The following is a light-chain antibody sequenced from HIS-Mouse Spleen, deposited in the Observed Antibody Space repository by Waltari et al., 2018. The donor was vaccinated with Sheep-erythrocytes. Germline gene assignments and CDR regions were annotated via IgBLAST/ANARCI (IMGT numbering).Light chain of an antibody. V-gene: IGKV1-39*01. CDR1: QSISSY. CDR3: QQSYSTPPLT. CDR2: AAS. J-gene: IGKJ4*01. Sequence: DIQMTQSPSSLSASVGDRVTITCRASQSISSYLNWYQQKPGKAPKFLLYAASSLQSGVPSRFSGSGSGTDFTLTISSLQPEDFATYYCQQSYSTPPLTFGGGTKVEIK.